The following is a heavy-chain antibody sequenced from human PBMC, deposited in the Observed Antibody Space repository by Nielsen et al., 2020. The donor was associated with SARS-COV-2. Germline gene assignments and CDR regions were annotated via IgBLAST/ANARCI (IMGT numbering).Heavy chain of an antibody. J-gene: IGHJ6*02. D-gene: IGHD2-2*03. V-gene: IGHV3-48*02. CDR3: ARDGYCSSTSCYGYYYYYGMDV. Sequence: GESLKISCAASGFPFSSYEMNWVRQAPGKGLEWVSYISSSSSTIYYADSVKGRFTISRDNAKNSLYLQMNSLRDEDTAVYYCARDGYCSSTSCYGYYYYYGMDVWGQGTTVTVSS. CDR2: ISSSSSTI. CDR1: GFPFSSYE.